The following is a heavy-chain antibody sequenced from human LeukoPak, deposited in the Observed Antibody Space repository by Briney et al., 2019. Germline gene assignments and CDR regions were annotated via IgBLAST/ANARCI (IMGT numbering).Heavy chain of an antibody. CDR2: IDWDDDK. Sequence: SGPALVKPTQTLTLTCTFSGFSLSTSGMCVSWIRQPPGKALEWLARIDWDDDKYYSTSLKTRLTISKDTSKNQVVLTMTNMDPVDTATYYCARILSVTTSYYFDYWGQGTLVTVSS. J-gene: IGHJ4*02. D-gene: IGHD4-11*01. CDR1: GFSLSTSGMC. V-gene: IGHV2-70*11. CDR3: ARILSVTTSYYFDY.